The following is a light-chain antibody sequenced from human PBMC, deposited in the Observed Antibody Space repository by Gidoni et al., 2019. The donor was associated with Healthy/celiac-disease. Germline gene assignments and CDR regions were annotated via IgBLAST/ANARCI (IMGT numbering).Light chain of an antibody. CDR3: CSYAGSRGNVV. V-gene: IGLV2-23*02. CDR1: SSDVGSYNL. CDR2: GVS. Sequence: CARTHPASVSGSPGQSMTIPCTGTSSDVGSYNLVSWYQQKPGKAPKLRIYGVSKPPSGVSNRFSGSKSGNTASLTISGLQAEDESDYYRCSYAGSRGNVVFGGGTKLTVL. J-gene: IGLJ2*01.